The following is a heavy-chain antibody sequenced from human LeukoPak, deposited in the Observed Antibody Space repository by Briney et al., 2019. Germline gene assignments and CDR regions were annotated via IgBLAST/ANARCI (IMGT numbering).Heavy chain of an antibody. Sequence: GGSLRLSCAASGFTFSSYSMNWVRQAPGKGLEWVANIKKDGSEKYYVDSVKGRFTISRDNAKNSLYLQMNSLRAEDTAVYFCARDGAARGSGSFGDWGQGTLVTVSS. J-gene: IGHJ4*02. CDR1: GFTFSSYS. CDR3: ARDGAARGSGSFGD. V-gene: IGHV3-7*01. D-gene: IGHD3-10*01. CDR2: IKKDGSEK.